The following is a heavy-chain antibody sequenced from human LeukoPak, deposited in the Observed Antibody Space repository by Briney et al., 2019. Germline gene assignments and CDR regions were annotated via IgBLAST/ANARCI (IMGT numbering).Heavy chain of an antibody. V-gene: IGHV3-30*02. J-gene: IGHJ6*03. CDR3: AKDRCSDGIGCFYYYMDV. Sequence: GGSLRLSCTASGFIFGSYGMHWVRQAPGKGLEWVAYIQYDGSNEQYAHSVKGRFRISRDSSKNMLYLQMNSLRAEDTAVYYCAKDRCSDGIGCFYYYMDVWGKGTTVTISS. D-gene: IGHD2-15*01. CDR1: GFIFGSYG. CDR2: IQYDGSNE.